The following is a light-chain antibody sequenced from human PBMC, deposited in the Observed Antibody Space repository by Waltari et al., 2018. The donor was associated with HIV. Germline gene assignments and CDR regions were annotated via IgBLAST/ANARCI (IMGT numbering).Light chain of an antibody. Sequence: QSALTQPASVSESPGQSITISCTGTSSDVGAYNFVSWYQHYPGNVPEVILVGVVNRPAGISGRVSGSKSGNTASLTISVLRAEDEADYYCSSFTRRNNVIFGGGTKLTVL. CDR1: SSDVGAYNF. J-gene: IGLJ2*01. CDR3: SSFTRRNNVI. V-gene: IGLV2-14*01. CDR2: GVV.